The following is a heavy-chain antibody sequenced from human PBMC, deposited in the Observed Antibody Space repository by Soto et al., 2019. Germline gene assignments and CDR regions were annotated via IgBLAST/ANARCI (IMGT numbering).Heavy chain of an antibody. CDR2: INAGNGNT. CDR1: GYTFTSYA. CDR3: ARSESGSYCPFDY. D-gene: IGHD1-26*01. J-gene: IGHJ4*02. V-gene: IGHV1-3*01. Sequence: QVQLVQSGAEVKKPGASVKVSCKASGYTFTSYAMHWVRQAPGQRLEWMGWINAGNGNTKYSQKFQGRVTITRDTSASTAYMELSSLRSEDTAVYYCARSESGSYCPFDYWGQGTLVTVSS.